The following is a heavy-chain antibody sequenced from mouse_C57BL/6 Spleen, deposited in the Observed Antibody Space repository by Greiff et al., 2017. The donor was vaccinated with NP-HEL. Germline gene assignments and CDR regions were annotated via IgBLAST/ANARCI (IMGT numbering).Heavy chain of an antibody. J-gene: IGHJ2*01. Sequence: EVQRVESGGGLVKPGGSLKLSCAASGFTFSSYAMSWVRQTPEKRLEWVATISDGGSYTYYPDNVKGRFTISRDNAKNNLYLQMSHLKSEDTAMYYCARDEGNYFDYWGQSTTLTVSS. CDR1: GFTFSSYA. CDR3: ARDEGNYFDY. V-gene: IGHV5-4*01. CDR2: ISDGGSYT.